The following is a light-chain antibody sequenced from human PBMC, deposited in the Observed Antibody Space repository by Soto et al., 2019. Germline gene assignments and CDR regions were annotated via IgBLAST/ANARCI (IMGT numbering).Light chain of an antibody. CDR3: QAWDSSFDV. J-gene: IGLJ1*01. Sequence: SYELTQPPSVSVSPGQTASITCSGVKLGDKYACWYQQKPGQSPVLVIYQDSKRPSGIPERFSGSNSGNTATLTISGTQAMDEADYYCQAWDSSFDVFGTGTKVTVL. V-gene: IGLV3-1*01. CDR1: KLGDKY. CDR2: QDS.